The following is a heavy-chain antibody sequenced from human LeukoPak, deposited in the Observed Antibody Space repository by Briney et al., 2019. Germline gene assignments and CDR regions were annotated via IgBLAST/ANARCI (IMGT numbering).Heavy chain of an antibody. CDR2: IIPILGIA. CDR1: GGTFSSYA. CDR3: AREYYSNQGDSYYYYYGMDV. J-gene: IGHJ6*02. D-gene: IGHD4-4*01. Sequence: ASVKVSCKASGGTFSSYAISWVRQAPGQGLEWMGRIIPILGIANYAQKFQGRVTITADKSTSTAYMELSSLRSEDTAVCYCAREYYSNQGDSYYYYYGMDVWGQGTTVTVSS. V-gene: IGHV1-69*04.